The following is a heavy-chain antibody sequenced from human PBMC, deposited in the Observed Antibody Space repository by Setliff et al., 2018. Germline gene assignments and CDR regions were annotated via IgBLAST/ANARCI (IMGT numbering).Heavy chain of an antibody. CDR3: ARGEGSGWDYYYMDV. CDR2: ISSISNYI. CDR1: GLPFSNSN. J-gene: IGHJ6*03. D-gene: IGHD6-19*01. Sequence: PGGFLRLSCVASGLPFSNSNMNWVRQAPGEGLEWVSSISSISNYIYYADSVKGRFTISRDNSKNTLYLQMNSLRSEDTAVYYCARGEGSGWDYYYMDVWGKGTTVTVSS. V-gene: IGHV3-21*04.